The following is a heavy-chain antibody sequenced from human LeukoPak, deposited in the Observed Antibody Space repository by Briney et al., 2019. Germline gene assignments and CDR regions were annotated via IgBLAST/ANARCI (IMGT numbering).Heavy chain of an antibody. Sequence: GRSLRLSCAASGFTVSSNYMSWVRQAPGKGLEWVSVIYSGGSTYYADSVKGRFTISRDNSKNTLYLQMNSLRAEDTAVYYCARVAVAGYYYYGMDVWGQGTTVTVSS. D-gene: IGHD6-19*01. J-gene: IGHJ6*02. CDR3: ARVAVAGYYYYGMDV. V-gene: IGHV3-53*01. CDR1: GFTVSSNY. CDR2: IYSGGST.